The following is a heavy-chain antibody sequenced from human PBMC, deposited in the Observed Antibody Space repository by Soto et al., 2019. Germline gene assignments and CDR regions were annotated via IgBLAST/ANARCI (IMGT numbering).Heavy chain of an antibody. Sequence: QVQLVESGGDVVQPGRSLRLSCAASGFTFSSYAMHWVRQAPGKGLEWVAVISYDGSNKYYADSVKGRFTISRDNSKNTLYLQMNSLRAEDTAVYYCARPQVAARKGYYYYYYGMDVWGQGTTVTVSS. J-gene: IGHJ6*02. CDR3: ARPQVAARKGYYYYYYGMDV. CDR2: ISYDGSNK. D-gene: IGHD6-6*01. V-gene: IGHV3-30-3*01. CDR1: GFTFSSYA.